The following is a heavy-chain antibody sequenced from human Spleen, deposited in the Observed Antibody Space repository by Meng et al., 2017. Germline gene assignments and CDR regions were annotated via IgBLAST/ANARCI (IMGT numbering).Heavy chain of an antibody. CDR2: ICWTDDG. CDR1: GFSLFSNGGG. V-gene: IGHV2-5*01. CDR3: VHSEVTTYYFDY. J-gene: IGHJ4*02. D-gene: IGHD4-17*01. Sequence: QITMKESGPLLVKPTHTLTLTCPVSGFSLFSNGGGVGWIRSPPGKAPEWLALICWTDDGRHSPSLKSRLTITKYISRIQVDLTMTNMDPLDTATYYCVHSEVTTYYFDYWGQGILVTVSS.